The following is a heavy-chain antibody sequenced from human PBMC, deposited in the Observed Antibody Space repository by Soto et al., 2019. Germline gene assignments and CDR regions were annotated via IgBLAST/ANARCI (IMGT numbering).Heavy chain of an antibody. V-gene: IGHV3-23*01. D-gene: IGHD5-12*01. CDR2: INPSGGST. CDR1: RFTSRSYA. J-gene: IGHJ4*02. Sequence: GGSLRLSCVASRFTSRSYAMSWVRQAPGKGLEWVSGINPSGGSTFYADSVRGRFTISRDNAKNTLYLQMNSLRVEDTAKYYCVKEWTPRRAFDYWGQGTPVTVSS. CDR3: VKEWTPRRAFDY.